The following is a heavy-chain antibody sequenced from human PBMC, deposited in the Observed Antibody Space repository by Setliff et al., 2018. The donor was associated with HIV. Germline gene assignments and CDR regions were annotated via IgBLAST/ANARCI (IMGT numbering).Heavy chain of an antibody. D-gene: IGHD3-22*01. J-gene: IGHJ6*03. CDR3: ARARRDSYDRGRRNHYYIDV. CDR2: MNPNSGNT. CDR1: GYTFSSND. V-gene: IGHV1-8*01. Sequence: GESLKISCKASGYTFSSNDINWVRQATGQGLEWMGWMNPNSGNTGDAQKFQGRVTMTRDTSISTAYMELNNLKFEDTAVYYCARARRDSYDRGRRNHYYIDVWGKGTTVTVSS.